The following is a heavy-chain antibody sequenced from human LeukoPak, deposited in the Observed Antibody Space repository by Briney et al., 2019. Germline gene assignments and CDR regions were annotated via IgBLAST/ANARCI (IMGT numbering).Heavy chain of an antibody. D-gene: IGHD3-22*01. J-gene: IGHJ4*02. Sequence: SETLSLTCTVSGGSISSYYWSWIRQPPGKGLEWIGYIYYSGSTNYNPSLKSRVTISVDTSKNQFSLKLSSVTAADTAVYYCARGGGYYFETDYWGQGTLVTVSS. CDR3: ARGGGYYFETDY. CDR2: IYYSGST. CDR1: GGSISSYY. V-gene: IGHV4-59*01.